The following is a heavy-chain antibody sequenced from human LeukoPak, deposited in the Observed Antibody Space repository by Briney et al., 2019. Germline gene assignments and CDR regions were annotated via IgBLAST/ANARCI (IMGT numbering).Heavy chain of an antibody. V-gene: IGHV1-69*01. J-gene: IGHJ4*02. CDR3: ARDRDYYDSSGYPALFAY. Sequence: GSSVKVSCKASGGTFSSYAISWVRQAPGQGLEWMGGIIPIFGTANYAQKFQGRVTNTADESTSTAYMELSSLRSEDTAVYYCARDRDYYDSSGYPALFAYWGQGTLVTVSS. D-gene: IGHD3-22*01. CDR2: IIPIFGTA. CDR1: GGTFSSYA.